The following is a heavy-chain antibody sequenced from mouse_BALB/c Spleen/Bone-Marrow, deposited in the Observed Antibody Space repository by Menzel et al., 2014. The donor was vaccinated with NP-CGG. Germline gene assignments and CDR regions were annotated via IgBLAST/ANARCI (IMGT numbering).Heavy chain of an antibody. V-gene: IGHV1-14*01. Sequence: SGPELVKHGASVKMSCKASGYTFTRYVMYWVKQKPGQGLEWIGYINPYNDGTKYNEKFKGKATLTSDKSSSIAFMELSSLTSEDYAVYYCARSLLRADYWGQGTPVTVSS. J-gene: IGHJ4*01. CDR2: INPYNDGT. CDR3: ARSLLRADY. CDR1: GYTFTRYV. D-gene: IGHD2-12*01.